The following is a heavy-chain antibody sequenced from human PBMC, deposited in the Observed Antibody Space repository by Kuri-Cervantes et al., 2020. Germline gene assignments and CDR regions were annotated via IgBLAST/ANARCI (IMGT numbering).Heavy chain of an antibody. CDR1: GFTFSNAW. Sequence: GSLRLSCAASGFTFSNAWMSWIRQPPGKGLEWIGSIYYSGSTYYNPSLKSRVTISVDTSKNQFSLKLSSVTAADTAVYYCARQGGSSGYYHAFDIWGQGTMVTVSS. CDR3: ARQGGSSGYYHAFDI. V-gene: IGHV4-38-2*01. J-gene: IGHJ3*02. CDR2: IYYSGST. D-gene: IGHD3-22*01.